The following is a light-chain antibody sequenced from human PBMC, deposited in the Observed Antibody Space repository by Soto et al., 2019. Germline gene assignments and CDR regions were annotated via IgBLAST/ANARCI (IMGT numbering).Light chain of an antibody. CDR3: TSWTTSTTMI. V-gene: IGLV2-14*03. CDR1: SSDIGAYNF. CDR2: DVN. J-gene: IGLJ2*01. Sequence: QYVLTQPASVSGSPGQSITISCTGTSSDIGAYNFVSWYQQHPGKAPKLMLYDVNIRTSGVSNRFSGSKSGNTASLTISGLPAEDEADYYCTSWTTSTTMIFGGGTKLTVL.